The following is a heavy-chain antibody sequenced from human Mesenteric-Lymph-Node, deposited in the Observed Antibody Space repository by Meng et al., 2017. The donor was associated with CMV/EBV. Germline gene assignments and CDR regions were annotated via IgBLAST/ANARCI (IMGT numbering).Heavy chain of an antibody. Sequence: GESLKISCAASGFTFSSYGMHWVRQAPGKGLEWVAFIRYDGSNKYYADSVKGRFTISRDNAKNSLYLQMNSLRAQDTAVYYCARETTMLRGVFPYSSGMDVWGRGTTVTVSS. D-gene: IGHD3-10*01. CDR2: IRYDGSNK. CDR3: ARETTMLRGVFPYSSGMDV. J-gene: IGHJ6*02. CDR1: GFTFSSYG. V-gene: IGHV3-30*02.